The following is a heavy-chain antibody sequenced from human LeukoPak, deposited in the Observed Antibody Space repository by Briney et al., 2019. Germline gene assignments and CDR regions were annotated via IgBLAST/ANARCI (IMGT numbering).Heavy chain of an antibody. CDR3: ARDYSGYDLGY. V-gene: IGHV1-3*01. J-gene: IGHJ4*02. CDR1: GFTFSSYA. Sequence: GRSLRLSCAASGFTFSSYAMHWVRQAPGQRLEWMGWINAGNGNTKYSQKFQGRVTITRDTSASTAYMELSSLRSEDTAVYYCARDYSGYDLGYWGQGTLVTVSS. D-gene: IGHD5-12*01. CDR2: INAGNGNT.